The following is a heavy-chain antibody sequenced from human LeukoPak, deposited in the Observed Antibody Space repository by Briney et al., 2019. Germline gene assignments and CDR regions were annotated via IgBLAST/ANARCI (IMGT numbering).Heavy chain of an antibody. D-gene: IGHD3-10*01. J-gene: IGHJ5*02. V-gene: IGHV4-34*01. CDR2: TNHGGST. Sequence: SETLSLTCAVSGGPFSGSYWTWIRRPPGKGLEWIGETNHGGSTTYNPSLKSRVTISVDTSNNHLALRLSSVTAADTAVYYCARGLRIISMSRGVEPSVMFDPWGQGTLVTVSS. CDR3: ARGLRIISMSRGVEPSVMFDP. CDR1: GGPFSGSY.